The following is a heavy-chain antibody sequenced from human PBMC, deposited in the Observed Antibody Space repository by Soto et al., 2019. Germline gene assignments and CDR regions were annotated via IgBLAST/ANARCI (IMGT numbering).Heavy chain of an antibody. Sequence: QVQLQESGPGLVKPSQTLSLTCTVSGGSISSGGYYWSWIRQHPGKGLEWIGYIYYSGSTYYNPSRKSRVTISVDTSKNQFSLKLSSVTAADTAVYYCARAHYDILTGYSSRGGWYFDLWGRGTLVTVSS. V-gene: IGHV4-31*03. CDR2: IYYSGST. J-gene: IGHJ2*01. CDR1: GGSISSGGYY. CDR3: ARAHYDILTGYSSRGGWYFDL. D-gene: IGHD3-9*01.